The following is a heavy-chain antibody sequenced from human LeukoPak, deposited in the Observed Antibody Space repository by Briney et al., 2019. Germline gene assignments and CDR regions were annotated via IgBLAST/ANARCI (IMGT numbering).Heavy chain of an antibody. CDR2: ISSSGSTI. V-gene: IGHV3-48*03. D-gene: IGHD5-12*01. CDR1: GFTFSSYE. CDR3: ARATGYSGYASLFDYYYGMDV. J-gene: IGHJ6*02. Sequence: GGSLRLSCAASGFTFSSYEMNWVRQAPGKGLEGVSYISSSGSTIYYADSVKGRFTISRDNAKNSLYLQMNSLRAEDTAVYYCARATGYSGYASLFDYYYGMDVWGQGTTVTVSS.